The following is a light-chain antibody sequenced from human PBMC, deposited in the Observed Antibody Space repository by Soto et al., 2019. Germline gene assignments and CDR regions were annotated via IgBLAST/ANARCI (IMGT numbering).Light chain of an antibody. Sequence: DIQMTQSPSTLSASVGDRVTITCRASQSIRSWLAWYQQKPGKAPKLLIFKASSLESGVPSRFSGSGSGTDFTLTISSLQPDDFATYYCQEYSSYWTFGQGTKVELK. CDR1: QSIRSW. V-gene: IGKV1-5*03. CDR3: QEYSSYWT. CDR2: KAS. J-gene: IGKJ1*01.